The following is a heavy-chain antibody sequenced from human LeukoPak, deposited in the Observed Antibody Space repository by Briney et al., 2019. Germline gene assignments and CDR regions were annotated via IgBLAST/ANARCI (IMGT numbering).Heavy chain of an antibody. J-gene: IGHJ4*02. CDR1: GGSFSGYY. CDR3: ARVMTTVRFYDY. CDR2: INHSGST. Sequence: KPSETLSLTCAVYGGSFSGYYWSWIRQPPGKGLEWIGEINHSGSTNYNPSLKSRVTISVDTSKNQFSLKLSSVTAADTALYYCARVMTTVRFYDYWGQGTLVTVSS. D-gene: IGHD4-11*01. V-gene: IGHV4-34*01.